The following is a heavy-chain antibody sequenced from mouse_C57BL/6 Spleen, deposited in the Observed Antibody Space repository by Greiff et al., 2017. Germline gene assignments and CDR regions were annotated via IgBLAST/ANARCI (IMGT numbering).Heavy chain of an antibody. CDR3: ARDFFYYFDY. V-gene: IGHV1-64*01. Sequence: QVQLQQSGAELVKPGASVKLSCKASGYTFTSYWMHWVKQRPGQGLEWIGMIHPNSGSTNYNEKFKSKATLTVDKSSSTAYMQLSSLTSEDSAVYYCARDFFYYFDYWGQGTTLTVSS. CDR2: IHPNSGST. J-gene: IGHJ2*01. CDR1: GYTFTSYW.